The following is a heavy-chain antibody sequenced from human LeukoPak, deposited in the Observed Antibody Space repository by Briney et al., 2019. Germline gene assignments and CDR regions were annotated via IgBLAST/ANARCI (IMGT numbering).Heavy chain of an antibody. CDR3: ARDDNYGIFVNVDY. CDR1: GYSFILYG. CDR2: ISTSTGDT. V-gene: IGHV1-18*01. D-gene: IGHD4-11*01. Sequence: ASVKVSCKTSGYSFILYGISWVRQAPGQGPEWMGWISTSTGDTKYTQKFQGRVTLTTDTSTSTAYMEMSSLRSDDTAVYYCARDDNYGIFVNVDYWGQGTLVTVSS. J-gene: IGHJ4*02.